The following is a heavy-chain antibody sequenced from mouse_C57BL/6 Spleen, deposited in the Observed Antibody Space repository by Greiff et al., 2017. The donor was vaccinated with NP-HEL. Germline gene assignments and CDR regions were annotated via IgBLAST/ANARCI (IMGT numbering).Heavy chain of an antibody. V-gene: IGHV1-69*01. Sequence: VQLQEPGAELVMPGASVKLSCKASGYTFTSYWMHWVKQRPGQGLEWIGEIDPSDSYTNYNQKFKGKSTLTVDKSSSTAYMQLSSLTSEDSAVYYCARLGQDWYFDVWGTGTTVTVSS. CDR3: ARLGQDWYFDV. D-gene: IGHD3-3*01. CDR1: GYTFTSYW. CDR2: IDPSDSYT. J-gene: IGHJ1*03.